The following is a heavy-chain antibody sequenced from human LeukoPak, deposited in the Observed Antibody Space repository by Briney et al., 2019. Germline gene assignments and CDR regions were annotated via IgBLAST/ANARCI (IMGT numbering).Heavy chain of an antibody. V-gene: IGHV4-59*01. CDR3: ARFHSVWTSFDY. Sequence: SETLSLICTVSGGSISSYYWSWIRQPPGKGLEWIGYIYYSGSTNYNPSLKSRVTISVDTSRNQFSLKLSSVTAADTPVYYWARFHSVWTSFDYWGQGTLVTVSS. D-gene: IGHD3/OR15-3a*01. J-gene: IGHJ4*02. CDR2: IYYSGST. CDR1: GGSISSYY.